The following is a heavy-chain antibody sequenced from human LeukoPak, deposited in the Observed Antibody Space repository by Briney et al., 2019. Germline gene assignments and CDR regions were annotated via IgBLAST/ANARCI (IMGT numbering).Heavy chain of an antibody. CDR3: ARSGYSYGSHLDY. J-gene: IGHJ4*02. CDR2: ISSNGGST. CDR1: GFTVSSNY. Sequence: GGSLRLSCAASGFTVSSNYMSWVRQAPGKGLEYVSAISSNGGSTYYANSVKGRFTISRDNSKNTLYLQMGGLRAEDMAVYYCARSGYSYGSHLDYWGQGTLVTVSS. D-gene: IGHD5-18*01. V-gene: IGHV3-64*01.